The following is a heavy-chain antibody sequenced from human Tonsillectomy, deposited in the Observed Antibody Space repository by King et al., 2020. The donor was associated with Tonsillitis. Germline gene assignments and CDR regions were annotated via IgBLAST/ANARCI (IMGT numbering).Heavy chain of an antibody. CDR1: GGSISSSTDH. D-gene: IGHD3-22*01. Sequence: VQLQESGPGLVKPSETLSLTCAVSGGSISSSTDHWGWIRQPPGKGLEWIGSMTYRGRTYYNPSLKSRVSISVDTSKNQFFLNLSSVTAADTAVYYCARVYDGSGNNNRGAFDIWGQGTMVIVSS. CDR2: MTYRGRT. CDR3: ARVYDGSGNNNRGAFDI. V-gene: IGHV4-39*01. J-gene: IGHJ3*02.